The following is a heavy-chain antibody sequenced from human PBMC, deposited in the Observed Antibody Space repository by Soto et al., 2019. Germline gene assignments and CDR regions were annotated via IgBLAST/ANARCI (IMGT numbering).Heavy chain of an antibody. CDR2: INHSAST. J-gene: IGHJ4*02. V-gene: IGHV4-34*01. Sequence: QVQLQQWGAGLLKPSETLSLTCGVYGGSFTAYYWRWIRQPPGKGLEFIGEINHSASTNYSPSLKSRLVIGLDTSKNQFSLSLSSVTAADTAVYFCARYRFSGNRWSKFDYWGQGTLVTVSS. CDR1: GGSFTAYY. D-gene: IGHD3-16*02. CDR3: ARYRFSGNRWSKFDY.